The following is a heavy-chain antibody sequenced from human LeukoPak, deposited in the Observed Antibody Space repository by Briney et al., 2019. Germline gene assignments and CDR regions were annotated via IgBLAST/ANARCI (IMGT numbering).Heavy chain of an antibody. CDR2: IIPVFGTA. CDR3: ASALWFGELQIDY. J-gene: IGHJ4*02. CDR1: GGSFGSYT. V-gene: IGHV1-69*05. D-gene: IGHD3-10*01. Sequence: ASVKVSCKASGGSFGSYTFTWVRQAPGQGLEWMGEIIPVFGTANYAQKFQGRVTMTRDMSTSTVYMELSSLRSEDTAVYYCASALWFGELQIDYWGQGTLVTVSS.